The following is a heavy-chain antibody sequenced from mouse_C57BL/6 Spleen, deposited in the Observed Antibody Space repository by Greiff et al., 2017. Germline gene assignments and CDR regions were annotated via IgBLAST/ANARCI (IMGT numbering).Heavy chain of an antibody. V-gene: IGHV5-12*01. D-gene: IGHD4-1*01. J-gene: IGHJ4*01. CDR1: GFTFSDYY. CDR2: ISNGGGST. Sequence: EVKLVESGGGLVQPGGSLKLSCAASGFTFSDYYMYWVRQTPEKRLEWVAYISNGGGSTYYPDTVKGRFTISRDNAKNTLYLQMSRLKSEDTAMYYCARRNWEGYYAMDYWGQGTSVTVSS. CDR3: ARRNWEGYYAMDY.